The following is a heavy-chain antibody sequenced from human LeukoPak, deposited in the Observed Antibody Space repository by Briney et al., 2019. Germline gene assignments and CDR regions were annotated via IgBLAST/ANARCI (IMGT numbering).Heavy chain of an antibody. CDR1: GFTFSSYS. D-gene: IGHD2-2*01. CDR2: ISSSSSYI. V-gene: IGHV3-21*01. CDR3: ARAEGSSCSIPSCHPGGDY. J-gene: IGHJ4*02. Sequence: PGGSLRLSCAASGFTFSSYSMNWVRQAPGKGLEWVSSISSSSSYIYYADSVKGRFTISRDNAKNSLYLQMNSLRAEDTAVYYCARAEGSSCSIPSCHPGGDYWGQGPLVPVSS.